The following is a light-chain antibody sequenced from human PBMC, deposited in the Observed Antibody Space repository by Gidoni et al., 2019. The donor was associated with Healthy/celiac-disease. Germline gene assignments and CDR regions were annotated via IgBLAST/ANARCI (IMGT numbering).Light chain of an antibody. CDR3: QQRSNWPSAT. J-gene: IGKJ4*01. Sequence: EIVLTQSPATLSVSPGERATLSCRASQSVSSDLACYQQKPGQAPRLLIYDASNRATGIPARFSGSWSGTDFTLTNSSLEPEDFAVYYCQQRSNWPSATFGGGTKVEIK. CDR1: QSVSSD. CDR2: DAS. V-gene: IGKV3-11*01.